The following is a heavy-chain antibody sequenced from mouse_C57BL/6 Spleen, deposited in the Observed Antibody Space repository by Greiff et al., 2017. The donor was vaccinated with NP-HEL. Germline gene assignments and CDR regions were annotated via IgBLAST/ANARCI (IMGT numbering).Heavy chain of an antibody. CDR2: ISGGGGNT. D-gene: IGHD1-1*01. CDR1: GFTFSSYT. Sequence: DVKLVESGGGLVKPGGSLKLSCAASGFTFSSYTMSWVRQTPEKRLEWVATISGGGGNTYYPDSVKGRITISRDNAKNTLYLQMSSLRSEDTALYYCARRYYYGGGYYFDYWGQGTTLTVSS. CDR3: ARRYYYGGGYYFDY. V-gene: IGHV5-9*01. J-gene: IGHJ2*01.